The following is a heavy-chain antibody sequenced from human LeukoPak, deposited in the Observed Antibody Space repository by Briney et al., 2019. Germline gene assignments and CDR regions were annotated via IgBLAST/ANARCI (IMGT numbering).Heavy chain of an antibody. Sequence: GGSLRLSCAASGVALRIDCMHWVRQTPGKGLVWVSRISSDGSSTTYADSVKGRFTISRDNAKNTLYLQMNNLRAEDTAMYYCARDQRVTGRPDIDYWGQGTLVIVSS. J-gene: IGHJ4*02. CDR3: ARDQRVTGRPDIDY. CDR2: ISSDGSST. CDR1: GVALRIDC. D-gene: IGHD6-6*01. V-gene: IGHV3-74*03.